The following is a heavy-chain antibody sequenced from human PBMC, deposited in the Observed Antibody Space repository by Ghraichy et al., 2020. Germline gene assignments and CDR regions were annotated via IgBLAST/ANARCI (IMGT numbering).Heavy chain of an antibody. Sequence: GGSLRLSCAASGFTFDDYAMHWVRQAPGKGLEWVSLISGDGDITYYADSVKGRFTISRDNSKNSLYLQMNSLRTEDTALYYCAKLRDISGSYRSSIDYWGQGTLVTVSS. CDR1: GFTFDDYA. V-gene: IGHV3-43*02. CDR3: AKLRDISGSYRSSIDY. CDR2: ISGDGDIT. J-gene: IGHJ4*02. D-gene: IGHD1-26*01.